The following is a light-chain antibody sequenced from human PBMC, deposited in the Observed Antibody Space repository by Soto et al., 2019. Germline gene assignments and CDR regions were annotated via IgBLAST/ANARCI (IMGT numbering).Light chain of an antibody. Sequence: EIVLTQSPATLSLSPGERVTLSCGASQSISSTSIAWYQHKPGPAPRLLMYGASRRATGVPVSFSGSGSGTDFTLTISRLEPEDFAVYYCQQYVSAPITFGQGTRLEI. CDR3: QQYVSAPIT. CDR1: QSISSTS. V-gene: IGKV3D-20*01. J-gene: IGKJ5*01. CDR2: GAS.